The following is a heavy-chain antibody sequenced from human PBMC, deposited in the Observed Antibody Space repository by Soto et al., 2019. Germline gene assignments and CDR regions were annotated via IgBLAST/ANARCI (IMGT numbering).Heavy chain of an antibody. CDR2: ISSSGSTI. Sequence: GGSLRLSCAASGFTFSDYYMSWIRQAPGKGLEWVSYISSSGSTIYYADSVKGRFTISRDNAKNLLYLQMNSLRAEDTAVYYCASSMYYDFWSGYSNFDYWGQGTLVTVSS. V-gene: IGHV3-11*01. CDR3: ASSMYYDFWSGYSNFDY. J-gene: IGHJ4*02. D-gene: IGHD3-3*01. CDR1: GFTFSDYY.